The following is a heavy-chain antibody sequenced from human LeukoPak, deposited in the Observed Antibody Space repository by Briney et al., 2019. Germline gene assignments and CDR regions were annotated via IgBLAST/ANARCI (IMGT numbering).Heavy chain of an antibody. J-gene: IGHJ4*02. CDR3: ARDRRDGYKSSGRLGL. D-gene: IGHD5-24*01. CDR1: GFTFSDYY. Sequence: PGGSLRLSCAASGFTFSDYYMSWIRQAPGKGLEWVSYISSSGSTIYYADSVKGRFTISRDNAKNSLYLQMNSLRAEDTAVYYCARDRRDGYKSSGRLGLWGQGTLVTVSS. CDR2: ISSSGSTI. V-gene: IGHV3-11*01.